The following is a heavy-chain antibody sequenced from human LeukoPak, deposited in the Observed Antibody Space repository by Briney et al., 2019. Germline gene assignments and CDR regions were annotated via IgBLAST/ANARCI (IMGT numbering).Heavy chain of an antibody. D-gene: IGHD3-22*01. CDR3: AREYYYDSSGYYGRTNWFDP. CDR1: GGTFSSYA. V-gene: IGHV1-69*05. CDR2: IIPIFGTA. J-gene: IGHJ5*02. Sequence: SVNVSCKASGGTFSSYAISWVRQAPGQGLEWMGGIIPIFGTANYAQKFQGRVTITTDESTSTAYMELSSLRSEDTAVYYCAREYYYDSSGYYGRTNWFDPWGQGTLVTVSS.